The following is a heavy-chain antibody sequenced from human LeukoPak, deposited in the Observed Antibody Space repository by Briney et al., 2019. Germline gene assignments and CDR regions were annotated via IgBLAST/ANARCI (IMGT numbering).Heavy chain of an antibody. V-gene: IGHV1-69*13. Sequence: ASVKVSCKASGGTFSSYAISWVRQAPGQGLEWIGGIIPIFGTANYAQKFQGRVTITADESTSTAYMELSSLRSEDTAVYYCARGSSRGELYGIEWFDPWGQGTLVTVSS. J-gene: IGHJ5*02. D-gene: IGHD3-9*01. CDR3: ARGSSRGELYGIEWFDP. CDR1: GGTFSSYA. CDR2: IIPIFGTA.